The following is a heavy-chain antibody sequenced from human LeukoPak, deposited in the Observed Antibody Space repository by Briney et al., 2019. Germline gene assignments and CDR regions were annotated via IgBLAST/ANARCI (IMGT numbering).Heavy chain of an antibody. CDR1: GYSISSGYY. D-gene: IGHD4-17*01. CDR3: ARFPPPPTVTRDY. Sequence: SETLSLTCTVSGYSISSGYYWGWIRQPPGKGLEWIGSIYHSGSTYYNPSLKSRVTISVDTSKNQFSLKLSSVTAADTAVYYCARFPPPPTVTRDYWGQGTLVTVSS. V-gene: IGHV4-38-2*02. CDR2: IYHSGST. J-gene: IGHJ4*02.